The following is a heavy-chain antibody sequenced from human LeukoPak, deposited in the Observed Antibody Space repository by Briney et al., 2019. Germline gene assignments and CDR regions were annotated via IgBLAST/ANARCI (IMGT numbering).Heavy chain of an antibody. Sequence: ASVKVSCKASGYTFTSYGISWVRQAPGQGLEWMGWISAYNGNTNYAQKLQGRVTMTTDTSTSTAYMELRSLRFDDTAVYYCAKDERNWNYNLASQTYDWGQGTLVTVSS. CDR1: GYTFTSYG. CDR3: AKDERNWNYNLASQTYD. J-gene: IGHJ4*02. D-gene: IGHD1-7*01. V-gene: IGHV1-18*01. CDR2: ISAYNGNT.